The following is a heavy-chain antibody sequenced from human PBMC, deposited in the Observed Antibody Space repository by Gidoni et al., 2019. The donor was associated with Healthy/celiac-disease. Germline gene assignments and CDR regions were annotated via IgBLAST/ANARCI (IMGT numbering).Heavy chain of an antibody. CDR2: INHSGST. CDR3: ARDLIVVVPAAMDTVGAFDI. D-gene: IGHD2-2*01. V-gene: IGHV4-34*01. CDR1: GGSFSGYY. J-gene: IGHJ3*02. Sequence: QVQLQQWGAGLLKPSETLSLTCAVYGGSFSGYYWSWIRQPPGKGLDWIGEINHSGSTNYNPSLKSRVTISVDTSKNQFSLKLSSVTAADTAVYYCARDLIVVVPAAMDTVGAFDIWGQGTMVTVSS.